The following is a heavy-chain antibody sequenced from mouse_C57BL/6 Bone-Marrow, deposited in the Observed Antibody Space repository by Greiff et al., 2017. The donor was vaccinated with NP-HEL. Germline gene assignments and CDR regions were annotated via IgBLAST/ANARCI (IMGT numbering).Heavy chain of an antibody. CDR1: GYTFTSYD. D-gene: IGHD2-4*01. V-gene: IGHV1-85*01. CDR2: IYPRDGST. CDR3: ARKGGSDYDEVDYFDY. J-gene: IGHJ2*01. Sequence: QVQLQQSGPELVKPGASVKLSCKASGYTFTSYDINWVKQRPGQGLEWIGWIYPRDGSTKYNEKFKGKATLTVDTSSSTAYMELHSLTSEDSAVYFCARKGGSDYDEVDYFDYWGQGTTLTVSS.